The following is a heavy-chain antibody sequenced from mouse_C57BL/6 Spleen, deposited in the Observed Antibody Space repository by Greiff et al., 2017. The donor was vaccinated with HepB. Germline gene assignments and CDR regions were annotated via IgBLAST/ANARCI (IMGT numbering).Heavy chain of an antibody. V-gene: IGHV1-52*01. J-gene: IGHJ4*01. CDR3: AGDYYGNYGGAMDY. Sequence: QVQLQQPGAELVRPGSSVKLSCKASGYTFTSSWMHWVKQRPIQGLEWIGNIDPSDSETHYNQKFKDKATLTVDKSSSTAYMQLSSLTSEDSAVYYGAGDYYGNYGGAMDYWGQGTSVTVSS. CDR2: IDPSDSET. D-gene: IGHD2-1*01. CDR1: GYTFTSSW.